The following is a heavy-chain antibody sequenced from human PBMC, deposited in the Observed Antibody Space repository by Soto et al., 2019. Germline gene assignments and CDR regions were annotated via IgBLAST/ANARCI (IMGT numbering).Heavy chain of an antibody. D-gene: IGHD6-13*01. CDR3: ARETGVAASSFDY. V-gene: IGHV4-59*01. J-gene: IGHJ4*02. Sequence: PSETLSLPCTVSGGSIRSSSWSWFRQPPGKGLEWIGYIYYSGSTNYNPSLKSRVTISVDTSKNQFSLKLSSVTAADTAVYYRARETGVAASSFDYWGQGTLVTVSS. CDR1: GGSIRSSS. CDR2: IYYSGST.